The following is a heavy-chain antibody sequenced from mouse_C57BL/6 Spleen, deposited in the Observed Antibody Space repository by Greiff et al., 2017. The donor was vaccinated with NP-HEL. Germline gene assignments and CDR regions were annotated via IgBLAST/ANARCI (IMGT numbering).Heavy chain of an antibody. J-gene: IGHJ2*01. V-gene: IGHV5-6*01. CDR3: ARQGDITTVGAVDY. CDR2: ISSGGSYT. Sequence: EVQLVESGGDLVKPGGSLKLSCAASGFTFSSYGMSWVRQTPDKGLEWVATISSGGSYTNYPDSVKGRITISRDNAKNTLYLQMSSLKSEDTAMYYWARQGDITTVGAVDYWGQGTTLTVSS. D-gene: IGHD1-1*01. CDR1: GFTFSSYG.